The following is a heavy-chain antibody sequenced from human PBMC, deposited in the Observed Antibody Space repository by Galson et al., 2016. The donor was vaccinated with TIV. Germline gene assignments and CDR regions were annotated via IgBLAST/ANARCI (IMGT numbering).Heavy chain of an antibody. Sequence: QTLSLTCFASGGSISNGDYYWSWVRQPAGKGLECIGFIYYSGITNYNPSLKSRVSMSLNRSRNQFSLNLNAVTAADTAVYYCARVVGPYYYGMDVWGQGTTVIVSS. CDR3: ARVVGPYYYGMDV. D-gene: IGHD2-15*01. CDR2: IYYSGIT. J-gene: IGHJ6*02. CDR1: GGSISNGDYY. V-gene: IGHV4-30-4*08.